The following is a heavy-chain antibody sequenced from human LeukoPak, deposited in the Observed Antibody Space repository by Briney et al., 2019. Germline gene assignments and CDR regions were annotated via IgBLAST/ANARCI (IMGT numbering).Heavy chain of an antibody. Sequence: ASVKVSCKASGYTFTNYGISWVRQAPGQGLEWMGWISAYNGNTNYAQKLQGRVTMTTDTSTSTSYMELRSLRSDDTAVYYCAGDLGYCSSTSCRNWFDPWGQGTLVTVSS. J-gene: IGHJ5*02. D-gene: IGHD2-2*01. CDR2: ISAYNGNT. CDR3: AGDLGYCSSTSCRNWFDP. CDR1: GYTFTNYG. V-gene: IGHV1-18*01.